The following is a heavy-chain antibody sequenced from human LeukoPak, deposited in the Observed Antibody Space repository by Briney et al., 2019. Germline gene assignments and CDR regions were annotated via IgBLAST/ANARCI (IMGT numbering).Heavy chain of an antibody. CDR2: IYYSGST. D-gene: IGHD3-10*01. CDR1: GGSISSSSYY. CDR3: ARESTYYYGSGSYRATDP. Sequence: SETLSLTCTVSGGSISSSSYYWGWIRQPPGKGLEWIGSIYYSGSTYYNPSLKSRVTISVDTSKNQFSLKLSSVTAADTAVYYCARESTYYYGSGSYRATDPWGQGTMVTVSS. V-gene: IGHV4-39*07. J-gene: IGHJ3*01.